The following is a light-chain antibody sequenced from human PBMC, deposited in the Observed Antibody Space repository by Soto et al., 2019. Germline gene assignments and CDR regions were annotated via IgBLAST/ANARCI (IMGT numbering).Light chain of an antibody. Sequence: QSALTQPASVSGSPGQSITISCTGSSSDVGDYNYVSWYQQYPGKAPKLMIYEVSNRPSGVSNRFSGSKSANTASLTISGLKAEDEADYYCSSYTGSILVFGGGTKLTVL. CDR2: EVS. J-gene: IGLJ3*02. CDR3: SSYTGSILV. CDR1: SSDVGDYNY. V-gene: IGLV2-14*01.